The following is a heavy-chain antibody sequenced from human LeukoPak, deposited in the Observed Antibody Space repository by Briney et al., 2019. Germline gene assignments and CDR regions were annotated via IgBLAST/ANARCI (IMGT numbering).Heavy chain of an antibody. V-gene: IGHV3-66*02. CDR3: ARVHGGYSYVFDY. D-gene: IGHD5-18*01. CDR1: GFTVSSNY. J-gene: IGHJ4*02. Sequence: SGGSLRLSCAASGFTVSSNYMSWVRQAPGKGLEWVSVIYSGGSTYYADSVKGRFTISRDNSKNTLYLQMNSLRAEDTAVYYCARVHGGYSYVFDYWGQGTLVTVSS. CDR2: IYSGGST.